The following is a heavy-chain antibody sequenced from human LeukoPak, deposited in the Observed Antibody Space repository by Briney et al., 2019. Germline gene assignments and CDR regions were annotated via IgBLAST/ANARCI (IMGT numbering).Heavy chain of an antibody. Sequence: GGSLRLSCAASGFTFSSYAISWVRQAPGQGLEWMGGIIPIFGTANYAQKFQGRVTITADESTSTAYMELSSLRSEDTAVYYCARALTTVVNHDAFDIWGQGTMVTVSS. CDR1: GFTFSSYA. CDR3: ARALTTVVNHDAFDI. CDR2: IIPIFGTA. V-gene: IGHV1-69*01. D-gene: IGHD4-23*01. J-gene: IGHJ3*02.